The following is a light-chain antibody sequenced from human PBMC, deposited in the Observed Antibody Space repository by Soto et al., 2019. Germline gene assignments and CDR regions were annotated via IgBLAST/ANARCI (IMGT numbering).Light chain of an antibody. CDR2: RNH. J-gene: IGLJ3*02. Sequence: QSVLTQPPSTSGTPGQTVTISCSGSSSNIGSEYVYWYQQLPGTAPKLLIYRNHQRPSGVPDRFSGSKSGTSASLAISGLRSEDEADYYCAAWDNSLRGWVFGGGTQLTVL. V-gene: IGLV1-47*01. CDR3: AAWDNSLRGWV. CDR1: SSNIGSEY.